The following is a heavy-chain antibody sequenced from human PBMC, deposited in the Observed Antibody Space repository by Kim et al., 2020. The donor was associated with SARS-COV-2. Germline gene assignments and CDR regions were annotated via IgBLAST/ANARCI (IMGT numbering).Heavy chain of an antibody. Sequence: SETLSLTCTVSGGSISSYYWSWIRQPPGKGLEWIGYIYYSGSTNYNPSLKSRVTISVDTSKNQFSLKLSSVTAADTAVYYCAKGGMVRGDLEAFDIWGQGTMVTVSS. V-gene: IGHV4-59*13. J-gene: IGHJ3*02. D-gene: IGHD3-10*01. CDR1: GGSISSYY. CDR2: IYYSGST. CDR3: AKGGMVRGDLEAFDI.